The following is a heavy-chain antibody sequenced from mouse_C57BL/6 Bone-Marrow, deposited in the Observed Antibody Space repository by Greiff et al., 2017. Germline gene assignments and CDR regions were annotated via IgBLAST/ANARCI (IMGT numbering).Heavy chain of an antibody. J-gene: IGHJ2*01. CDR3: ARSRLGDDY. CDR2: IYPGDGDT. CDR1: GYAFSSSW. Sequence: VQLQQSGPELVKPGASVKISCKASGYAFSSSWMNWVQQRPGKGLEWIGRIYPGDGDTNYNGKFKGKATLTADKSSSTAYMQLSSLTSEDSAVYFCARSRLGDDYWGQGTTLTVSS. V-gene: IGHV1-82*01. D-gene: IGHD4-1*01.